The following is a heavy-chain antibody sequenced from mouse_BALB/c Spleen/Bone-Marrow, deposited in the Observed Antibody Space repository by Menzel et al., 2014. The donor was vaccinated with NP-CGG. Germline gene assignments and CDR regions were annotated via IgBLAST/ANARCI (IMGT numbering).Heavy chain of an antibody. Sequence: VKLVESGAELARPGASVKMSCRASGYTFTTYTMHWVKQRPGQGLEWIGYINPSSGYTYYNQKFKDKATLTADKSSSAAYLQLSSLTSEDSAVYYCARVYCNYEAMDYWGQGTSVTVSS. CDR1: GYTFTTYT. J-gene: IGHJ4*01. V-gene: IGHV1-4*01. CDR3: ARVYCNYEAMDY. D-gene: IGHD2-1*01. CDR2: INPSSGYT.